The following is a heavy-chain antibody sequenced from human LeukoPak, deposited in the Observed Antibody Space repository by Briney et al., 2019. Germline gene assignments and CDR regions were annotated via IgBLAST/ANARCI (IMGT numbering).Heavy chain of an antibody. V-gene: IGHV1-46*01. CDR2: FNPSDGRA. CDR3: ARQAVTTGWYFDY. Sequence: ASVKVSCKASGYTFTSYYLHWVRQAPGQGLEWTGIFNPSDGRATYTQKFQGRVTVTRDTSTSTVYMDLSSLRSDDTAIYYCARQAVTTGWYFDYWGQGTLVAVSS. CDR1: GYTFTSYY. D-gene: IGHD4-17*01. J-gene: IGHJ4*02.